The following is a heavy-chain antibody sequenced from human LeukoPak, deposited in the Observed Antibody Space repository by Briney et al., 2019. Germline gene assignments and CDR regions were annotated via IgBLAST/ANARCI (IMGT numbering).Heavy chain of an antibody. J-gene: IGHJ3*02. V-gene: IGHV4-59*01. D-gene: IGHD3-10*01. Sequence: SETLSLTCTVSGGSISSYYWSWIRQPPGKGLEWIGYIYYSGSTNYNPSLKSRVTISVDTSKNQFSLKLSSVTAADTAVYYCAREPQYYYGSGAVAFDIRGQGTMVTVSS. CDR2: IYYSGST. CDR3: AREPQYYYGSGAVAFDI. CDR1: GGSISSYY.